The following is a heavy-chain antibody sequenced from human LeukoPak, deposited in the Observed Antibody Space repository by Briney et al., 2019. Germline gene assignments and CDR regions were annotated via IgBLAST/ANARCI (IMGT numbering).Heavy chain of an antibody. J-gene: IGHJ5*02. CDR2: IYYSGST. CDR1: GGSISSSSYY. Sequence: SETLSLTCTVSGGSISSSSYYWGWIRQPPGKGLEWIGSIYYSGSTYYNPSLKSRVTISVDTSKNQFSLKLSSVTAADTAVYYCARDRGYSILGWFDPGGQRALVTVSA. V-gene: IGHV4-39*07. CDR3: ARDRGYSILGWFDP. D-gene: IGHD5-18*01.